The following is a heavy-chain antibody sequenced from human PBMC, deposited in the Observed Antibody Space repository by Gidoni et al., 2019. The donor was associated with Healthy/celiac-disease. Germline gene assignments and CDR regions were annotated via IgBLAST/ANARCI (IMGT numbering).Heavy chain of an antibody. D-gene: IGHD1-7*01. CDR3: ARSPKLGNYEDYFDY. V-gene: IGHV3-33*01. Sequence: QVQLVESGGGVVQPGRSLRLSCAASGFTFSSYGMHWVRQDSGKGLEWVAVIWYDGSNKYYANSVKGRFTISRDNSKNTLYLKMNSLRAEDTAVYYCARSPKLGNYEDYFDYWGQGTLVTVSS. CDR1: GFTFSSYG. CDR2: IWYDGSNK. J-gene: IGHJ4*02.